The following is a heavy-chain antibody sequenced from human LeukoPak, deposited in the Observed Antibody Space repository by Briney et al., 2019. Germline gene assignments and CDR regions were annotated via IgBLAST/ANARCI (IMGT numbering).Heavy chain of an antibody. Sequence: GGSLRLSCAASGISVRGNYMSWVRQAPGKGLEWVSVIYSGERTYYAESVEGRFTIYRDNSKNTLYLQMDSLRVEDTAVYYCAREAYYYDTSGYVDYWGQGTLVTVSS. CDR1: GISVRGNY. D-gene: IGHD3-22*01. CDR3: AREAYYYDTSGYVDY. J-gene: IGHJ4*02. CDR2: IYSGERT. V-gene: IGHV3-53*01.